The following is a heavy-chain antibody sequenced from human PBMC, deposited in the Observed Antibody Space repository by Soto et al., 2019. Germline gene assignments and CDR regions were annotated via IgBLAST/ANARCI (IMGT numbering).Heavy chain of an antibody. Sequence: PSQTLSLTCAISGDNVPSNTASWNWIRQSPSRGLEWLGRTYFRSKWYNDYAVSVKSRIIINPDTSNNQFSLQLNSVTPEDTAVYCCAKGDNLGPKTGYAFDPWGQGIMVTVSS. CDR1: GDNVPSNTAS. D-gene: IGHD5-12*01. J-gene: IGHJ5*02. CDR2: TYFRSKWYN. CDR3: AKGDNLGPKTGYAFDP. V-gene: IGHV6-1*01.